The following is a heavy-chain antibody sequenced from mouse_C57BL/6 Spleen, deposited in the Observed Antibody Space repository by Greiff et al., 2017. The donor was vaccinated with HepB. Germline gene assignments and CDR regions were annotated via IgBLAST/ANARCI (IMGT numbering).Heavy chain of an antibody. Sequence: QVQLQQSGAELVRPGASVTLSCKASGYTFTDYEMHWVKQTPVPGLEWIGAIDPETGGTANNQKFKGKAILTADKSSSTAYMELRSLTSDDSAVYYCKRYDGYSAYWGHGTLVTVSA. CDR1: GYTFTDYE. CDR2: IDPETGGT. J-gene: IGHJ3*01. V-gene: IGHV1-15*01. CDR3: KRYDGYSAY. D-gene: IGHD2-3*01.